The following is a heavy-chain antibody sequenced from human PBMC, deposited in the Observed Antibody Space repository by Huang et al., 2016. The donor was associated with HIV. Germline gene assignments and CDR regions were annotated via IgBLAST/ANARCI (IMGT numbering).Heavy chain of an antibody. D-gene: IGHD4-4*01. Sequence: QVKLVESGGGVVQPGRSRRLSCVASGFSFSNSAVHWVRQAPGKGLEWVAVISYDGTRKYYADSVKGRFTGSRDNSKNTAYVQMNNPRGGDTAVYYCARAPEFGNYEFDQWGLGTLVTVSS. J-gene: IGHJ4*02. CDR3: ARAPEFGNYEFDQ. CDR2: ISYDGTRK. CDR1: GFSFSNSA. V-gene: IGHV3-30-3*01.